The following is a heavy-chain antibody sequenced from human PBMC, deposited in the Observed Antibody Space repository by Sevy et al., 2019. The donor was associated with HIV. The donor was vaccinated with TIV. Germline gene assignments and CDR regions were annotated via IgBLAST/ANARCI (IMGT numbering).Heavy chain of an antibody. CDR1: GYTFTGYY. D-gene: IGHD3-22*01. CDR2: INPNSGGT. J-gene: IGHJ4*02. V-gene: IGHV1-2*02. Sequence: ASVKVSCKASGYTFTGYYTHWVRQAPGQGLEWMGWINPNSGGTNYAQKFQGRVTMTRDTSISTAYMELSRLRSDDTAVYYCARGSSSGLENYYFDYWGQGTLVTVSS. CDR3: ARGSSSGLENYYFDY.